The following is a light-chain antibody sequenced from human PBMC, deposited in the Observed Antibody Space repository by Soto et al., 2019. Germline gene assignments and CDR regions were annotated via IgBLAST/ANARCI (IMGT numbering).Light chain of an antibody. Sequence: DIQMTQSPSSLSASLGDRVTITCRASQGINNYLAWYQQRPGKVPKLLLSGASSLHSGVPSRFNGSGSGTDVTLTISSLQPEDVAPYYCQTYNTAPWTFGQGT. J-gene: IGKJ1*01. V-gene: IGKV1-27*01. CDR2: GAS. CDR3: QTYNTAPWT. CDR1: QGINNY.